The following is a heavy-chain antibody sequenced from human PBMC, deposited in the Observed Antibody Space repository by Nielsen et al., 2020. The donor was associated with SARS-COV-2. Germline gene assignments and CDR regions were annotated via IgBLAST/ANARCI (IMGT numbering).Heavy chain of an antibody. CDR2: ISGSGGST. J-gene: IGHJ4*02. Sequence: GEPLKISCAASGFTFSSYAMSWVRQAPGKGLEWVSAISGSGGSTYYADSVKGRFTISRDNSKNTLYLQMNSLRAEDTAVYYCAKDLPADYDFWSPYDYWGQGTLVTVSS. CDR1: GFTFSSYA. D-gene: IGHD3-3*01. CDR3: AKDLPADYDFWSPYDY. V-gene: IGHV3-23*01.